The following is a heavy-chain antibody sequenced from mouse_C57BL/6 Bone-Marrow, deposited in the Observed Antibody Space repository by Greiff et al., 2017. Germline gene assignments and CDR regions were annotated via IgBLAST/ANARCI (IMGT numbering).Heavy chain of an antibody. D-gene: IGHD2-4*01. CDR2: ISGGGSYT. CDR1: GFTFSSYA. Sequence: EVKLMESGGGLVKPGGSLKLSCAASGFTFSSYAMSWVRQTPEKRLEWVATISGGGSYTYYPDNVKGRFTISRDNAKNNLYLQMSHLKSEDTAMYYCARDEGLRPWFAYWGQGTLVTVSA. CDR3: ARDEGLRPWFAY. V-gene: IGHV5-4*01. J-gene: IGHJ3*01.